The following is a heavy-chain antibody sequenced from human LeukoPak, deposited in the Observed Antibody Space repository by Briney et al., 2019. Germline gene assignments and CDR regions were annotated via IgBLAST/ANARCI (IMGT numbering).Heavy chain of an antibody. Sequence: SETLSLTCAVYGGSFSGYYWIGVRQPPRKGLEWIGEINRSGSTTYNPSLKSRVPISLDTSKNQFSLKLSSVTAADTAVYYCASTLVRADMVTGIDYWGQGTLVTVSS. CDR1: GGSFSGYY. V-gene: IGHV4-34*01. J-gene: IGHJ4*02. CDR2: INRSGST. D-gene: IGHD5-18*01. CDR3: ASTLVRADMVTGIDY.